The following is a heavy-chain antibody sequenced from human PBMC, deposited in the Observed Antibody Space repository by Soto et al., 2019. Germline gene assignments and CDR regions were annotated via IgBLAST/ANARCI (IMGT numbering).Heavy chain of an antibody. Sequence: PGGSLRLSCAASGFTFSDYYMSWIRQAPGKGLEWVSYISSSGSTIYYADSVKGRFTISRDNAKNSLYLQMNSLRAEDTAVYYCASTVGYCTNGVCSHPWYFDYWGQGTLVTVSS. J-gene: IGHJ4*02. CDR2: ISSSGSTI. CDR3: ASTVGYCTNGVCSHPWYFDY. CDR1: GFTFSDYY. D-gene: IGHD2-8*01. V-gene: IGHV3-11*01.